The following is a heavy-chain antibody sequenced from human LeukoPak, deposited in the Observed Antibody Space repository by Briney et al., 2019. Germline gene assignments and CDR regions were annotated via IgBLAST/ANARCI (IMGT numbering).Heavy chain of an antibody. V-gene: IGHV4-34*01. Sequence: SETLSLTCAVYSGSFSGYYWSWIRQPPGKGLEWIGEINHSGSTNYNPSLKSRVTISVDTSKNQFSLKLSSVTAADTAVYYCARDEGYCSGGGCYPRNWFDPWGQGTLVTVSS. CDR3: ARDEGYCSGGGCYPRNWFDP. J-gene: IGHJ5*02. CDR2: INHSGST. CDR1: SGSFSGYY. D-gene: IGHD2-15*01.